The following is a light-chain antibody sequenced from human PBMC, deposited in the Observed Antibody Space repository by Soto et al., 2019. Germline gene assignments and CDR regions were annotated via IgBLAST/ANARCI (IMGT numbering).Light chain of an antibody. CDR3: QHYHSYSEA. Sequence: IQMTQSPSTLSASVGNRVTITCRASQTISSWLAWYQQKPGKAPKPLIYAASTLQSGVPSRFSVSGSGTEFTLTTSSLKNDDSATYYCQHYHSYSEAFCQGTKVDI. V-gene: IGKV1-5*01. CDR2: AAS. J-gene: IGKJ1*01. CDR1: QTISSW.